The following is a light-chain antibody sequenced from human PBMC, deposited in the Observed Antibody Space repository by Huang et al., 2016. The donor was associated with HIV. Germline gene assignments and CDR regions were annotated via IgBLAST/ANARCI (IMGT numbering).Light chain of an antibody. J-gene: IGKJ4*01. CDR1: LSVSTN. CDR3: QQYDNWPLT. Sequence: ERVMTQSPATVSLSPGERATLSCRASLSVSTNLAWCQQRPGQAPRLLIYGASTRSTCIPARFSGGGSGAEFTLTISSLQSEDFAVYYCQQYDNWPLTFGGGTKVQIK. V-gene: IGKV3-15*01. CDR2: GAS.